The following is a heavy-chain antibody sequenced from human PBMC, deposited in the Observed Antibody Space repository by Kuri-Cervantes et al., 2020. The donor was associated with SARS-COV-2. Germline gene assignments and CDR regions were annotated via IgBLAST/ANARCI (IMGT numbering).Heavy chain of an antibody. CDR1: GFTFSSYA. J-gene: IGHJ4*02. D-gene: IGHD3-22*01. CDR3: TTVGVVVIH. CDR2: ISGSGGST. Sequence: GESLKISCAASGFTFSSYAMSWVRQAPGKGLEWVSAISGSGGSTYYADSVKGRFTISRDNSKNTLYLQMNSLKTEDTAVYYCTTVGVVVIHWGQGTLVTVSS. V-gene: IGHV3-23*01.